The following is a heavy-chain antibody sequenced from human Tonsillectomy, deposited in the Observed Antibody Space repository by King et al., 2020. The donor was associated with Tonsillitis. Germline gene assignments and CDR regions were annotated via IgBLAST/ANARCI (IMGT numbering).Heavy chain of an antibody. CDR2: VNSDGSST. CDR3: ARTIAARGYSFDI. CDR1: GFTFSSYW. Sequence: VQLVESGGGLVQPGGSLRLSCAASGFTFSSYWMHWVRQAPGKGLVWVSRVNSDGSSTIYADSVKGRFTSSRDNAKNMLYLQMNSLRAEDTAVYYCARTIAARGYSFDIWGQGIMVTVSS. D-gene: IGHD6-6*01. V-gene: IGHV3-74*01. J-gene: IGHJ3*02.